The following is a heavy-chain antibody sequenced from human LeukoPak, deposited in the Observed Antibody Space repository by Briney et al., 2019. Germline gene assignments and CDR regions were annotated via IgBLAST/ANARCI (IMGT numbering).Heavy chain of an antibody. V-gene: IGHV3-48*03. D-gene: IGHD6-13*01. CDR2: ISSSGSSI. CDR1: GFTFSSYE. CDR3: ARDIEYSSSWYVTYYYYMDV. Sequence: GGSLRLSCAASGFTFSSYEMSWVRQAPGKGLEWVSYISSSGSSIYYADSVKGRFTISRDNAKNSLYLQMNSLRAEDTAVYYCARDIEYSSSWYVTYYYYMDVWGKGTTVTVSS. J-gene: IGHJ6*03.